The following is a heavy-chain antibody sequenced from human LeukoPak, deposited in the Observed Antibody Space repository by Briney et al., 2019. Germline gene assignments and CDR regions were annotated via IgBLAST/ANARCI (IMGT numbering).Heavy chain of an antibody. CDR2: ISSSSSYI. CDR3: ARETGMASGYPTLYYYYYMDV. V-gene: IGHV3-21*01. Sequence: GGSLRLSCAASGFTFSSYSMNWVRQAPGKGLEWVSSISSSSSYIYYADSVKGRFTISRDNSKNALYLQMNSLRAEDTAVYYCARETGMASGYPTLYYYYYMDVWGKGTTVTVSS. J-gene: IGHJ6*03. D-gene: IGHD3-3*01. CDR1: GFTFSSYS.